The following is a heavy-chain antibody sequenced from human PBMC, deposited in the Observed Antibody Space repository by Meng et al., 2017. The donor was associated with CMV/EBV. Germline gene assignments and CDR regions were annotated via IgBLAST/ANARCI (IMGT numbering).Heavy chain of an antibody. CDR2: ISSSGSSI. Sequence: GESLKISCAASGFTFSSYEMNWVRQAPGKGLEWISYISSSGSSIYYADSVKGRFTFSRDNAKNPLYLQMNSLRAEDTAVYYCARGPNYYDSKYYYYGMDVWGQGTTVTVSS. J-gene: IGHJ6*02. CDR3: ARGPNYYDSKYYYYGMDV. CDR1: GFTFSSYE. D-gene: IGHD3-22*01. V-gene: IGHV3-48*03.